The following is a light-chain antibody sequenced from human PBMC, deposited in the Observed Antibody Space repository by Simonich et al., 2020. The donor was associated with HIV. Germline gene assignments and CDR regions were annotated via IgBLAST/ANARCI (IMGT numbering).Light chain of an antibody. V-gene: IGKV4-1*01. J-gene: IGKJ4*01. CDR2: WAS. CDR1: QSVLYRSNNKNN. Sequence: DIVMTQSPDSLTVSLGERTTINCKSSQSVLYRSNNKNNLAWNQQKPGQPPKLLIYWASTRESGVPDRFSGSGSGTDFNLTISSLQAEDVAVYYCQQYYSTPLTFGGGTKVEIK. CDR3: QQYYSTPLT.